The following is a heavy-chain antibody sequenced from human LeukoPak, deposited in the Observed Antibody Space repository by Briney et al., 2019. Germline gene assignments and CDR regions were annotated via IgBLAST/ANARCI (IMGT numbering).Heavy chain of an antibody. CDR2: ISYDGSNK. CDR3: ARGGRALSRFDP. CDR1: GVTFSSYA. D-gene: IGHD2-15*01. Sequence: SGGCLRLSCAATGVTFSSYAVHWVRQAPCKGLEWVAVISYDGSNKYYADSVKGRFTISRDNSKNTLYLQMNSLRAEDTAVYYCARGGRALSRFDPWGQGTLVTVSS. J-gene: IGHJ5*02. V-gene: IGHV3-30-3*01.